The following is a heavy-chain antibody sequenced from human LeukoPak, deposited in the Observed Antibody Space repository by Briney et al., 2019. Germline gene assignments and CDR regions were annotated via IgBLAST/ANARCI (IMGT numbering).Heavy chain of an antibody. D-gene: IGHD5-12*01. V-gene: IGHV3-23*01. CDR1: GFTFSRNG. CDR3: AKGGGYEVLYDY. Sequence: GGSLRLSYAASGFTFSRNGMTWVRQAPGKGLEWVSAISVSGGNTYYADSVKGRFTISRDNSKNTLYLQINSLRAEDTAVYYCAKGGGYEVLYDYWGQGTLVTVSS. CDR2: ISVSGGNT. J-gene: IGHJ4*02.